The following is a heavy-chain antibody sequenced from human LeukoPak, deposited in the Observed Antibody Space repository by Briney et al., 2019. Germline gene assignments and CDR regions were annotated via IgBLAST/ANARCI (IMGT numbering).Heavy chain of an antibody. CDR2: IYYSGST. V-gene: IGHV4-30-4*01. CDR1: GGSISSGDYY. J-gene: IGHJ4*02. Sequence: SETLSRTCTVSGGSISSGDYYWSWIRQPPGKGLEWIGYIYYSGSTYYNPSLKSRVTISVDTSKNQFSLKLSSVTAADTAVYYCARGSVTTTWYWGQGTLVTVSS. D-gene: IGHD4-11*01. CDR3: ARGSVTTTWY.